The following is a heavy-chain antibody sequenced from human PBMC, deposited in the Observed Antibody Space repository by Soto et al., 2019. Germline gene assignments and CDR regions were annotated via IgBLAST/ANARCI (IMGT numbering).Heavy chain of an antibody. Sequence: ASVKVSCKASGYTFTGYYMHWVRQAPGQGLEWMGWINPNSGGTNYAQKFQGRVTMTRDTSVSTAYMELSRLRSDDTAVYYCARVGSSPNYHGMDVWGQGTTVTVSS. D-gene: IGHD2-15*01. CDR1: GYTFTGYY. CDR3: ARVGSSPNYHGMDV. V-gene: IGHV1-2*02. J-gene: IGHJ6*02. CDR2: INPNSGGT.